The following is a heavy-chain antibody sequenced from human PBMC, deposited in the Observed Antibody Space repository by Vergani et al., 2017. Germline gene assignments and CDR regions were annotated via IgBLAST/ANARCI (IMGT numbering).Heavy chain of an antibody. V-gene: IGHV1-69*06. CDR1: GGTFSSYA. CDR2: IIPIFGTA. D-gene: IGHD3-22*01. J-gene: IGHJ6*02. Sequence: QVQLVQSGAEVKKPGSSVKVSCKASGGTFSSYAISWVRQAPGQGLEWMGGIIPIFGTANYAQKFQGRVTITADKSTSTAYMELSSLRSEDTAVYYCVSGAYYYDSSGNYGMDVWGQGTTVTVSS. CDR3: VSGAYYYDSSGNYGMDV.